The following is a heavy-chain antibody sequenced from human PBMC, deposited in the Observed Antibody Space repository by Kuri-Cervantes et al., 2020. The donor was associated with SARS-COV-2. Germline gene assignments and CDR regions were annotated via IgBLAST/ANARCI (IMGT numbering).Heavy chain of an antibody. V-gene: IGHV3-23*01. J-gene: IGHJ4*02. CDR2: ISGGGGDT. CDR1: GFTFSGHW. Sequence: GGSLRLSCAASGFTFSGHWIHWVRQAPGKGLVWVSGISGGGGDTYYADSVKGRFTISRDNSKNMLYLHMNSLRAEDTAVYFCANTYYYDSSGSYYKRPLHYWGQGTLVTVSS. D-gene: IGHD3-22*01. CDR3: ANTYYYDSSGSYYKRPLHY.